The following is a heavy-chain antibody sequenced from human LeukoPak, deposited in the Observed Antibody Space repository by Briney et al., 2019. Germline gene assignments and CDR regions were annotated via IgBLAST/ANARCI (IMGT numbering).Heavy chain of an antibody. Sequence: SAKVSSKASGGSVSSEASSWVRHGPGRRLEWMRGIIHIFGTANYAQKLQGRVTITTDESTSTAYMELSSLRSEDTAVYYCARDLERSGWETTSYYMDVWGKGTTVTVSS. CDR3: ARDLERSGWETTSYYMDV. CDR1: GGSVSSEA. V-gene: IGHV1-69*05. J-gene: IGHJ6*03. D-gene: IGHD6-19*01. CDR2: IIHIFGTA.